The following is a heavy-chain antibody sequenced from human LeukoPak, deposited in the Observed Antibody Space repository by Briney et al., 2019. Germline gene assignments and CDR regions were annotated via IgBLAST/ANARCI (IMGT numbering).Heavy chain of an antibody. CDR3: ASGTGTTPGGVY. D-gene: IGHD1-7*01. V-gene: IGHV1-69*05. CDR1: GGTFSSYA. CDR2: IIPIFGTA. Sequence: ASVKVSCKASGGTFSSYAISWVRQAPGQGLEWMGGIIPIFGTANYAQKFQGRVTITTDESTSTAYMELSSLRSEDTAVYCCASGTGTTPGGVYWGQGTLVTVSS. J-gene: IGHJ4*02.